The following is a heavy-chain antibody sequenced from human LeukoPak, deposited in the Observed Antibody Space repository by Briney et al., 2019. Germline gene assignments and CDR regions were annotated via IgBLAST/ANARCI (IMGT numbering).Heavy chain of an antibody. Sequence: ASVKVSCKASGVTFISYAISWVRQAPGQGLEWMGGIIPIFGTANYAQKFQGRVTITADRSTSTAYMELSSLRSEDTAVYYCARARFIDSSGDYYYYYYMDVWGKGTTVTVSS. J-gene: IGHJ6*03. CDR2: IIPIFGTA. V-gene: IGHV1-69*06. D-gene: IGHD3-22*01. CDR1: GVTFISYA. CDR3: ARARFIDSSGDYYYYYYMDV.